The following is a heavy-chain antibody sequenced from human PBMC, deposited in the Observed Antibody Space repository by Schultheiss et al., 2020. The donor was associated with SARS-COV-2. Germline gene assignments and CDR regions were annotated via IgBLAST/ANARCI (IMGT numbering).Heavy chain of an antibody. V-gene: IGHV3-9*01. CDR2: ISWNSGSI. CDR1: GFTFDDYA. Sequence: GGSLRLSCAASGFTFDDYAMHWVRQAPGKGLEWVSGISWNSGSIGYADSVKGRFTISRENAKNSLYLQMNSLRAGDTAVYYCARARYCSSTSCYSKDHGHHYYYYYGMDVWGQGTTVTVSS. CDR3: ARARYCSSTSCYSKDHGHHYYYYYGMDV. J-gene: IGHJ6*02. D-gene: IGHD2-2*01.